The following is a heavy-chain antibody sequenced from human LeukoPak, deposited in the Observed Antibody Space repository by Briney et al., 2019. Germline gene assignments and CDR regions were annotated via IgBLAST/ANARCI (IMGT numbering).Heavy chain of an antibody. CDR3: AKDYVWGSYRYTAHFSDY. V-gene: IGHV3-23*01. Sequence: SGGSLRLSCAASGFTFSSYAMSWVRQAPGKGLEWVSAISGSGGSTYYADSVKGRFTISRDNSKNTLYLQMNSLRAEDTAVYYCAKDYVWGSYRYTAHFSDYWGQGTLVTVSS. J-gene: IGHJ4*02. CDR1: GFTFSSYA. CDR2: ISGSGGST. D-gene: IGHD3-16*02.